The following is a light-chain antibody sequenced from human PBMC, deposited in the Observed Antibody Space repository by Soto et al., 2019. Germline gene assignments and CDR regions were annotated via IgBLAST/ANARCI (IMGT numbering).Light chain of an antibody. CDR3: QKYDISPRT. Sequence: EIVLTQSPGTLSLSPGERATLSCRASQSLNSFYLAWYQQKPGQAPRLLIYGSSNRATGIPDRFSGSGSGTDFTLTISRLDPEDFSVYYGQKYDISPRTFGQGTKVEVK. CDR1: QSLNSFY. CDR2: GSS. J-gene: IGKJ1*01. V-gene: IGKV3-20*01.